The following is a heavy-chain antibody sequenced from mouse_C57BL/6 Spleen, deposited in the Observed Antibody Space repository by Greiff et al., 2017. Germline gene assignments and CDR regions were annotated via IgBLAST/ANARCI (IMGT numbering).Heavy chain of an antibody. V-gene: IGHV3-6*01. CDR1: GYSITSGYY. D-gene: IGHD2-5*01. CDR3: ARAYSKYYYAMDY. Sequence: EVKLLESGPGLVKPSQSLSLTCSVTGYSITSGYYWNWIRQFPGNKLEWMGYISYDGSNKYNPSLKNRISITRDTSKKQFSLKLNSVTTDDTATYYCARAYSKYYYAMDYWGQGTSVTVSS. CDR2: ISYDGSN. J-gene: IGHJ4*01.